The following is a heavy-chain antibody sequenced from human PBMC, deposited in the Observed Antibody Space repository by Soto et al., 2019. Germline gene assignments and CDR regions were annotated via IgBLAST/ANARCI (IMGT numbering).Heavy chain of an antibody. CDR1: GFTLSRYA. CDR3: SRYSVTSGVDFYYGMDV. D-gene: IGHD5-12*01. J-gene: IGHJ6*02. CDR2: ISSSGGTT. Sequence: GVSLRLSFAASGFTLSRYAMSWVRQAPGKGLEGVSAISSSGGTTYYADSVKGRFTISRDNSKNTLYLQMNSLRAEDTAVYYCSRYSVTSGVDFYYGMDVWGQGTTVTVSS. V-gene: IGHV3-23*01.